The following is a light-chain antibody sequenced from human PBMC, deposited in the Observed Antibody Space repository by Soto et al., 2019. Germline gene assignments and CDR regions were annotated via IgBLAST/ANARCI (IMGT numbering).Light chain of an antibody. CDR3: KSYAGSNTYV. Sequence: QFALTQPPSASGSPGQSVTISCTGTKNDIGVYDFVSWYQHHPGKAPRLIIYEVVQRPSGVPDRFSGSKSGNTASLTVSGLQAADEADYFCKSYAGSNTYVFGSGTQLTVL. V-gene: IGLV2-8*01. CDR2: EVV. CDR1: KNDIGVYDF. J-gene: IGLJ7*01.